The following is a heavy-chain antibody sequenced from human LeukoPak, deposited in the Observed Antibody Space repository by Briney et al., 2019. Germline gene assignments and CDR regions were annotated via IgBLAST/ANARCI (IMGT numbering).Heavy chain of an antibody. D-gene: IGHD2-21*02. CDR1: GGSISSGDYY. CDR3: ARGGGDRSFDY. J-gene: IGHJ4*02. V-gene: IGHV4-30-4*01. Sequence: PSETLSLTCTVSGGSISSGDYYWRWIRQPPGKGLEWIGYIYYSGSTYYNPSLKSRVTISVDTSKNQFSLKLSSVTAADTAVYYCARGGGDRSFDYWGQGTLVTVPS. CDR2: IYYSGST.